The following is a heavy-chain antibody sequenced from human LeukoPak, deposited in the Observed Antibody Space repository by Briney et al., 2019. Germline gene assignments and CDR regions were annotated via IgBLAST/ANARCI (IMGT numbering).Heavy chain of an antibody. V-gene: IGHV3-9*01. Sequence: GGSLRLSCAASGFTFDDYAMHWVRQAPGKGLEWVSGISWNSGSIGYADSVKGRFTISRDNAKNSLYLQMNSLRAEDTALYYCAKAGHIVVVPANYFDYWGQGTLVTVSS. D-gene: IGHD2-21*02. CDR3: AKAGHIVVVPANYFDY. CDR2: ISWNSGSI. CDR1: GFTFDDYA. J-gene: IGHJ4*02.